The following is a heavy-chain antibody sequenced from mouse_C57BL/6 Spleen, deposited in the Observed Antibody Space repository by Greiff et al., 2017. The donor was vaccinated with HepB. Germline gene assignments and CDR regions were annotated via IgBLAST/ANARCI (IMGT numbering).Heavy chain of an antibody. Sequence: VKLVESGPGLVAPSQCLSITCTVSGFSLTSYAISWVRQPPGKGLEWIGVIWTGGGTNYNSARKSRLSTSKENSKSQVFLRMNSLQTDDTARYYCARNEHWFAYWGQGTLVTVSA. CDR3: ARNEHWFAY. CDR1: GFSLTSYA. CDR2: IWTGGGT. J-gene: IGHJ3*01. V-gene: IGHV2-9-1*01.